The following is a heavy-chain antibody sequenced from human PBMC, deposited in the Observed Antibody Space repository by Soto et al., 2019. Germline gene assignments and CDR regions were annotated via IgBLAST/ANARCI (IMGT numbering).Heavy chain of an antibody. CDR2: IWYDASTK. CDR3: ARGRVDGGELDL. D-gene: IGHD1-26*01. CDR1: GFTFRTYG. V-gene: IGHV3-33*01. J-gene: IGHJ4*02. Sequence: QLVESGGGVVQPGRSLRLSCAASGFTFRTYGMYWVRQAPGKGLAWVAVIWYDASTKYYADSVKGRFTISRDNSANTLYLQMNSLRAEDTAVYYCARGRVDGGELDLWGQGTLVTVSS.